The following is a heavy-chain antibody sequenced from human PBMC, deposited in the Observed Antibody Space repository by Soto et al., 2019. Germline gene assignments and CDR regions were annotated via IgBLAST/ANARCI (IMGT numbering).Heavy chain of an antibody. J-gene: IGHJ4*02. Sequence: QAPLVQSGAEVKKPGASVKVSCKASGYTFTGYGITWVRQAPGQGLEWMGWISPYDGHTNYAQNLQGRVTLTTDTSTSTAYMELMSRRSDDTAVYYCARTTSGCYDDWGQGTLVTVSS. CDR3: ARTTSGCYDD. V-gene: IGHV1-18*01. CDR1: GYTFTGYG. CDR2: ISPYDGHT. D-gene: IGHD6-19*01.